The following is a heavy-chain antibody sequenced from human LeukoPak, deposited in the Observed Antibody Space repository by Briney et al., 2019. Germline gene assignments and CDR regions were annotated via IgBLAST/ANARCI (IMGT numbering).Heavy chain of an antibody. CDR3: ARGNDYGDYVLDY. Sequence: PSETLSLTCTVSAGSISSTSYYWGWIRQPPGKGLEWIGNIFYSGSTYYNPSLKSRVTISLDTSKNQFSLELSSVIAADTAVYYCARGNDYGDYVLDYWGQGTLVTVSS. CDR2: IFYSGST. J-gene: IGHJ4*02. CDR1: AGSISSTSYY. V-gene: IGHV4-39*07. D-gene: IGHD4-17*01.